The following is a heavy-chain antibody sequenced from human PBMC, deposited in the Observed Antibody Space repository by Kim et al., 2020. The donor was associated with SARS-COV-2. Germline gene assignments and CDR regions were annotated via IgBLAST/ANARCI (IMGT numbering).Heavy chain of an antibody. Sequence: GGSLRLSCAVSGFTFSSYWMSWVRQAPGKGLEWVANIKQDGSEKNYVDSVKGRFAISRDNAKNSLYLQMNSLRVEDTAVYYCARVRFYEKSGYRAVDQWGQGTLVTVSS. CDR3: ARVRFYEKSGYRAVDQ. D-gene: IGHD3-22*01. CDR2: IKQDGSEK. J-gene: IGHJ4*02. V-gene: IGHV3-7*01. CDR1: GFTFSSYW.